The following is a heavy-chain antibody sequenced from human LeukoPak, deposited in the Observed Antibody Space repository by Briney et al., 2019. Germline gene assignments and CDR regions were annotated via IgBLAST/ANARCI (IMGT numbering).Heavy chain of an antibody. D-gene: IGHD6-13*01. CDR2: IYYSGII. CDR3: ARENGGAAAGIDY. Sequence: ETLSLTCAVSGGSISSYFWSWIRQPPGKGLEWMGYIYYSGIINYNPSLKSRITISVDTSKNQFSLKLSSVTAADTAVYYCARENGGAAAGIDYWGQGTLVTVSS. V-gene: IGHV4-59*12. CDR1: GGSISSYF. J-gene: IGHJ4*02.